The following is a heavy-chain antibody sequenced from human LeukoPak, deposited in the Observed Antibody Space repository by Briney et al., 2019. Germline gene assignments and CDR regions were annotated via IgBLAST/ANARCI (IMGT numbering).Heavy chain of an antibody. D-gene: IGHD2-15*01. J-gene: IGHJ4*02. CDR2: ICYDGSNK. V-gene: IGHV3-33*01. CDR3: ARVGYCSGGSCYGGDY. CDR1: GFTFSSYG. Sequence: GGSLRLSCAASGFTFSSYGMHWVRQAPGKGLEWVAVICYDGSNKYYADSVKGRFTTSRDNSKNTLYLQMNTLRAEDTAVYYCARVGYCSGGSCYGGDYWGQGTLVTVSS.